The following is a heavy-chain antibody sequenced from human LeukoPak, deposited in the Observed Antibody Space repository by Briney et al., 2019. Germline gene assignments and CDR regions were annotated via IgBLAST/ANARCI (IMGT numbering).Heavy chain of an antibody. D-gene: IGHD2-8*02. CDR2: IGGSGFNT. CDR1: GFTFSNSP. Sequence: GGSLRLSCAASGFTFSNSPTSWVRQAPGKGLEWVSSIGGSGFNTYYADSVKGRFTISRDNSKNTLYLQMNSLRAEDAAVYFCAEGALRFTVDYWGQGTLVTVSA. CDR3: AEGALRFTVDY. J-gene: IGHJ4*02. V-gene: IGHV3-23*01.